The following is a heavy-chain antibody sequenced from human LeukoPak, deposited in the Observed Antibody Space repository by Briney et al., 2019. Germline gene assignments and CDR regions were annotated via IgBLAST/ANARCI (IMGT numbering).Heavy chain of an antibody. CDR1: GGSISSYY. V-gene: IGHV4-59*01. Sequence: SETLSLTSTVSGGSISSYYWSWIRPPPGKGLEWIGYIYYSGSTNYNPSLKSRVTISVDTSKNQFSLKLSSVTAADTAVYYCASSSGSYYPYWYFDLWGRGTLVTVSS. CDR2: IYYSGST. CDR3: ASSSGSYYPYWYFDL. J-gene: IGHJ2*01. D-gene: IGHD1-26*01.